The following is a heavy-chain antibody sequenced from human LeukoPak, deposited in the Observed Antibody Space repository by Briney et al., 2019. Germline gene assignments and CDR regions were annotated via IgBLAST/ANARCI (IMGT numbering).Heavy chain of an antibody. CDR2: VSAYNGNT. Sequence: GASVKVSCKASGYTFTHYGIAWVRQAPGQGLEWLGWVSAYNGNTNYAQKFQGRVTMTRDTSTSTVYMELSSLRSEDTAVYYCARLASVLDAFDIWGQGTMVTVSS. V-gene: IGHV1-18*01. CDR3: ARLASVLDAFDI. CDR1: GYTFTHYG. J-gene: IGHJ3*02.